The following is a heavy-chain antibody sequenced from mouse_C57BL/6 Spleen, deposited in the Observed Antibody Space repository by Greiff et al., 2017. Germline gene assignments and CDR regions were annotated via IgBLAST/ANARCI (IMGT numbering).Heavy chain of an antibody. V-gene: IGHV1-52*01. CDR3: ARSGCYPSYFDV. D-gene: IGHD2-12*01. CDR1: GYTFTSYW. J-gene: IGHJ1*03. CDR2: IDPSDSET. Sequence: QVQLQQPGAELVRPGSSVKLSCKASGYTFTSYWMHWVKQRPIQGLEWIGNIDPSDSETHYNQKFKDKATLTVDKSSSTAYMQLSSLTSEDSAVYYCARSGCYPSYFDVWGTGTTVTVSS.